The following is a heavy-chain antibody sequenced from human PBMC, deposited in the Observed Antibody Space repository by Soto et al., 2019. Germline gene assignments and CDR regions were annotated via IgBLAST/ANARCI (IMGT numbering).Heavy chain of an antibody. D-gene: IGHD2-2*01. Sequence: SETLSLTCAAYGGSFSGYYWTWIRQSPEKGLEWIGEVNHSGTTYYNPSLKTRVTISVHTPKNQFSLQMSSVAAAVTAVYYCARGIGYCSSINCYSSRRLRFDSWGQGTLVTVSS. J-gene: IGHJ4*02. CDR2: VNHSGTT. CDR1: GGSFSGYY. V-gene: IGHV4-34*01. CDR3: ARGIGYCSSINCYSSRRLRFDS.